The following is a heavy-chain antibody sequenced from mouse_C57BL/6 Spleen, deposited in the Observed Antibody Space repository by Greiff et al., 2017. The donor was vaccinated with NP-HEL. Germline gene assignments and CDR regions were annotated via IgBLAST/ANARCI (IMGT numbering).Heavy chain of an antibody. CDR3: TEIYYGNY. CDR2: INPSSGYT. D-gene: IGHD1-1*01. CDR1: GYTFTSYT. V-gene: IGHV1-4*01. J-gene: IGHJ2*01. Sequence: VQLQESGAELARPGASVKMSCKASGYTFTSYTMHWVKQRPGQGLEWIGYINPSSGYTKYNQKFKDKAKLTADKSSSTAYMQLSSLTSEDSAVYYCTEIYYGNYWGQGTTLTVSS.